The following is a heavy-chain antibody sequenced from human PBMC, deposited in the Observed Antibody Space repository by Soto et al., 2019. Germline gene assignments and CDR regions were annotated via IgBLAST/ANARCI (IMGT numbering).Heavy chain of an antibody. CDR1: GGTFSNYV. CDR2: IIPLFGTT. CDR3: EIDVGSGEFPVV. J-gene: IGHJ6*02. V-gene: IGHV1-69*01. D-gene: IGHD3-10*01. Sequence: QVQLVQSGTEVKKPGSSAKVSCKASGGTFSNYVISWVRQAPGQGLEWMGGIIPLFGTTDYAKKFQGRIAITADESTTTVYMDLSSLRFEDTAVYFCEIDVGSGEFPVVWGQGTTVFVSS.